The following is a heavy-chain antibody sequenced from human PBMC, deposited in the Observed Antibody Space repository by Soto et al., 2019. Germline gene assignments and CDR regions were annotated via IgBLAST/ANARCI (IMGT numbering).Heavy chain of an antibody. V-gene: IGHV1-18*01. D-gene: IGHD6-6*01. J-gene: IGHJ5*02. CDR3: ARDSRLGAVEYSSSS. CDR2: ISAYNGTT. Sequence: GLEWMGWISAYNGTTNYAQKLQGRVTMTTDTSTSTAYMELRSLRSDDTAVYYCARDSRLGAVEYSSSSWGQGPLVTVSS.